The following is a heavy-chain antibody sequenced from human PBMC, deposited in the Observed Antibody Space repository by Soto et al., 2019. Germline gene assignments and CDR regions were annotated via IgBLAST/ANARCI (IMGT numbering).Heavy chain of an antibody. CDR1: GGSFSGYY. J-gene: IGHJ3*02. Sequence: SETLSLTCAVYGGSFSGYYWSWIRQPPGKGLEWIGEINHSGSTNYNPSLKSRVTISVDTSKNQFSLKLSSVTAADTAVYYCARDRQAAKGGAFDIWGQGTMVTVSS. D-gene: IGHD6-13*01. CDR3: ARDRQAAKGGAFDI. CDR2: INHSGST. V-gene: IGHV4-34*01.